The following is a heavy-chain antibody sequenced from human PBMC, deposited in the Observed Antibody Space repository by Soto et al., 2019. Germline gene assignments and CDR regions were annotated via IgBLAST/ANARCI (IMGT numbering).Heavy chain of an antibody. J-gene: IGHJ6*02. V-gene: IGHV3-23*01. Sequence: GGSLRLSCVASGFTYKNYAMSWVRQAPGRGLEWVAGISGSGGSTYYADSVKGRFTISRDNSKITVYLQMDSLRAEDTAVYYCAKDRTFNFYYGMDVWGQGTTVTVSS. CDR1: GFTYKNYA. CDR3: AKDRTFNFYYGMDV. CDR2: ISGSGGST.